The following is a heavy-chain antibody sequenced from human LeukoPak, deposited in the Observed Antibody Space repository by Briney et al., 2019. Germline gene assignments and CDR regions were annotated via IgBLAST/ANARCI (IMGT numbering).Heavy chain of an antibody. V-gene: IGHV3-21*01. Sequence: GGSLRLSCAASGFTFSSYSMNWVRQAPGKGLEWVSSISSSSSYIYYADSVKGRFTISGDNAKNSLYLQMNSLRAEDTAVYYCARVENSYFRAGLHAFDIWGQGTMVTVSS. CDR1: GFTFSSYS. J-gene: IGHJ3*02. CDR2: ISSSSSYI. D-gene: IGHD5-18*01. CDR3: ARVENSYFRAGLHAFDI.